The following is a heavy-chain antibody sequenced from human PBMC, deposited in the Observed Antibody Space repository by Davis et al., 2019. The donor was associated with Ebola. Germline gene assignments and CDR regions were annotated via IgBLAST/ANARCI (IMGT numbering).Heavy chain of an antibody. V-gene: IGHV3-30*18. Sequence: GESLKIPCAASGFTFSSYGMHWVRQAPGKGLELVAVISYDGSNKYYADSVKGRFTISRDNSKNTLYLQMNSLRAEDTAVYYCAKDGATVTTRIDWGQGTLVTVSS. CDR2: ISYDGSNK. CDR1: GFTFSSYG. J-gene: IGHJ4*02. D-gene: IGHD4-17*01. CDR3: AKDGATVTTRID.